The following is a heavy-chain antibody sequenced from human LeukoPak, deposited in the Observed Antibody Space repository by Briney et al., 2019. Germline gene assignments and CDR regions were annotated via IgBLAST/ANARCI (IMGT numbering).Heavy chain of an antibody. V-gene: IGHV4-31*03. CDR3: ARDSLAVAPRGYFDY. CDR2: IYYSGST. Sequence: SQTLSLTCTVSGGSISSGGYYWSWIRRHPGKGLEWIGYIYYSGSTYYNPSLKSRVTISVDTSKNQFSLKLSSVTAADTAVYYCARDSLAVAPRGYFDYWGQGTLVTVSS. J-gene: IGHJ4*02. D-gene: IGHD6-19*01. CDR1: GGSISSGGYY.